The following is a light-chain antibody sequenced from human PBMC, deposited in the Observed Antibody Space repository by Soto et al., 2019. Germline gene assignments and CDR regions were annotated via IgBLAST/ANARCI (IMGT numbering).Light chain of an antibody. CDR1: SNDVGGNNF. CDR2: EVS. V-gene: IGLV2-11*01. J-gene: IGLJ3*02. Sequence: QSVLTQPRSVSGSPGQSVTISCTGTSNDVGGNNFVSWCQQLPGKAPKLMISEVSNRPSGVSNRFSGSKSGNTASLTISGLQADDEGDYYCYSYAGSFTWVFGGGTKVTVL. CDR3: YSYAGSFTWV.